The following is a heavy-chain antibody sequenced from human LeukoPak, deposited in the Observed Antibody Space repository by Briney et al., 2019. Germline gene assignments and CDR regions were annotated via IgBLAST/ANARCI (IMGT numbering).Heavy chain of an antibody. CDR2: ISWDGGTI. CDR3: AKDRGIAADGMDV. CDR1: GFTFSSYA. J-gene: IGHJ6*02. Sequence: PGGSLRLSCAASGFTFSSYAMSWVRQAPGKGLEWVSLISWDGGTIYYAESVKGRFTTSRDNSRNSLYLQMNGLRTEDTALYYCAKDRGIAADGMDVWGQGTTVTVSS. D-gene: IGHD6-13*01. V-gene: IGHV3-43*02.